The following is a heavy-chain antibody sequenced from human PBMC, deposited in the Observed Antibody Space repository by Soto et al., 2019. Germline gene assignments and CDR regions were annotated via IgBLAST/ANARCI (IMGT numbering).Heavy chain of an antibody. CDR1: GYTFTGYY. D-gene: IGHD6-19*01. CDR2: INPNSGGT. V-gene: IGHV1-2*02. Sequence: ASVKVSCKASGYTFTGYYMHWVRRAPGQGLEWMGWINPNSGGTNYAQKFQGRVTMTRDTSISTAYMELSRLRSDDTAVYYCARDSSGWLENFDYWGQGTQVTVSS. CDR3: ARDSSGWLENFDY. J-gene: IGHJ4*02.